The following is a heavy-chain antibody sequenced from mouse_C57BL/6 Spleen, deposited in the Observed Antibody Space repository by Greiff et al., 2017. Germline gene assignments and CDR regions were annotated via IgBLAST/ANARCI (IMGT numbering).Heavy chain of an antibody. CDR3: ARGDGNYDAMDY. Sequence: QVQLQQSGAELVRPGTSVKVSCKASGYAFTNYLIEWVKQRPGQGLEWIGVSNPGSGGTNYNEKFKGKATLTADKSSSTAYMQLSSLTSEDSAVYFCARGDGNYDAMDYWGQGTSVTVSS. D-gene: IGHD2-1*01. V-gene: IGHV1-54*01. J-gene: IGHJ4*01. CDR1: GYAFTNYL. CDR2: SNPGSGGT.